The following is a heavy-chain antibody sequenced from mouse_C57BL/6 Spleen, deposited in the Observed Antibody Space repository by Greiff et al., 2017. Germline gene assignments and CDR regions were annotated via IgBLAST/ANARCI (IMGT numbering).Heavy chain of an antibody. CDR1: GFTFSDYY. D-gene: IGHD2-3*01. CDR2: INYDGSST. Sequence: DVKLVESEGGLVQPGSSMKLSCTASGFTFSDYYMAWVRQVPEKGLEWVANINYDGSSTYYLDSLKSRFIISRDNAKNILYLQMSSLKSEDTATYYCARDTGYYFFGAMDYWGQGTSVTVSS. CDR3: ARDTGYYFFGAMDY. V-gene: IGHV5-16*01. J-gene: IGHJ4*01.